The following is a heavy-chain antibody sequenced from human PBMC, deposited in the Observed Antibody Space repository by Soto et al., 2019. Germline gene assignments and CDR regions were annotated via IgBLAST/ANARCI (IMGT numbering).Heavy chain of an antibody. D-gene: IGHD2-21*02. Sequence: GGSLRLSCAASGFTFSSYWMHWVRQAPGTGLMGVSRINSDGSSTNYADSVKGRFTISRDNAKNTLFLQMNSLRAEDTAVYYYARPKGTESSLFDIWGQGTSVPV. CDR1: GFTFSSYW. J-gene: IGHJ3*02. CDR2: INSDGSST. V-gene: IGHV3-74*01. CDR3: ARPKGTESSLFDI.